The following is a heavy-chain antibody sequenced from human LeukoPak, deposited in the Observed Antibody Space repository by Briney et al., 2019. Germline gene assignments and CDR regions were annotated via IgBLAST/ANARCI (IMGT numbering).Heavy chain of an antibody. CDR2: IRYDGSNK. CDR1: GFTFSSYG. CDR3: AKDQYYYDSSGPDY. D-gene: IGHD3-22*01. J-gene: IGHJ4*02. Sequence: GGSLRLSCAASGFTFSSYGMHWVRQAPGKGLEWVAFIRYDGSNKYYADSVKGRFTISRDNSKNTLYLQMNSLRAEDTAVYYCAKDQYYYDSSGPDYWGQGTLVTVSS. V-gene: IGHV3-30*02.